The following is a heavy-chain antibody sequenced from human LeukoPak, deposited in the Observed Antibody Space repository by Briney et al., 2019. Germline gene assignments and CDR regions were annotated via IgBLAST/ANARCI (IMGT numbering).Heavy chain of an antibody. CDR1: GGSISSYY. D-gene: IGHD1-1*01. J-gene: IGHJ6*02. CDR2: IYYSGST. Sequence: PSETLSLTCTVSGGSISSYYWSWIRQPPGKGLEWIGYIYYSGSTNYNPSLKSRVTISVDTSKNQFSQKLSSVTAADTAVYYCAREQRDYYYYYGMDVWGQGTTVTVSS. V-gene: IGHV4-59*01. CDR3: AREQRDYYYYYGMDV.